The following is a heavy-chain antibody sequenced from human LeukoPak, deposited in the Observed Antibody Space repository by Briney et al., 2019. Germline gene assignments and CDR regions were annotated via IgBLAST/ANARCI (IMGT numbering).Heavy chain of an antibody. Sequence: PGRSLRLSCAAPGFTFSIHAMHWVPQAPGKGLEWVGVITYDGSDKNYADSVKGRFTISRDNSKNTLYVQMNSLRAEDTAVYYWARVPYGSGTYTDYGGQGTLVTVS. J-gene: IGHJ4*02. CDR1: GFTFSIHA. CDR2: ITYDGSDK. CDR3: ARVPYGSGTYTDY. V-gene: IGHV3-30*04. D-gene: IGHD3-10*01.